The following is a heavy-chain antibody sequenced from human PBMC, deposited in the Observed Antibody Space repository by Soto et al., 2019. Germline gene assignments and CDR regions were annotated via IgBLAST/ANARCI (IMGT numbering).Heavy chain of an antibody. D-gene: IGHD6-19*01. CDR3: ARVRSGWGIDY. CDR2: IYHSGST. J-gene: IGHJ4*02. V-gene: IGHV4-30-2*01. CDR1: GGSISSGGYS. Sequence: PSETLSLTCAVSGGSISSGGYSWSWIRQPPGKGLGWIGYIYHSGSTYYNPSLKSRVTISVDRSKNQFSLKLSSVTAADTAVYYCARVRSGWGIDYWGQGTLVTVS.